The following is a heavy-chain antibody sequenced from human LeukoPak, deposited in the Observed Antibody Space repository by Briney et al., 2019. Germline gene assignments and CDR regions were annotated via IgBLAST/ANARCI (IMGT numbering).Heavy chain of an antibody. CDR3: ARDGPDSYYYDSSGYPDY. V-gene: IGHV1-69*04. D-gene: IGHD3-22*01. J-gene: IGHJ4*02. CDR2: IIPILGIA. CDR1: GGTFSSYA. Sequence: ASVKVSCKASGGTFSSYAISWVRQAPGQGLEWMGRIIPILGIANYAQKFQGRVTITADKSTSTAYMELSSLRSEDTAVYYCARDGPDSYYYDSSGYPDYWGQGTLVTVSS.